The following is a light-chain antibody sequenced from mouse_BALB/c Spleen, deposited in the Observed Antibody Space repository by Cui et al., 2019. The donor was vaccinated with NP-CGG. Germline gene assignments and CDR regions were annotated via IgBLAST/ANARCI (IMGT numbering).Light chain of an antibody. V-gene: IGLV1*01. CDR1: TGAVTTSNY. Sequence: DVVAPDSSVPTSPGETVTLTCRSSTGAVTTSNYANWVQEKPDHLFTGLIGGTNNRAPGVPARFSGSLIGDKAALTITGAQTEDEAIYFCALWYSNHWVFGGGTKLTVL. CDR2: GTN. CDR3: ALWYSNHWV. J-gene: IGLJ1*01.